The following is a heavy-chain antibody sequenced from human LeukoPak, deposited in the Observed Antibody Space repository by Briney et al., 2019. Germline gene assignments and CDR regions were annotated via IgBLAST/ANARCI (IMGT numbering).Heavy chain of an antibody. CDR1: GYTFTSYD. CDR3: ARVVRLGPDY. J-gene: IGHJ4*02. D-gene: IGHD6-25*01. V-gene: IGHV1-69*04. Sequence: GASVKVSCKASGYTFTSYDLNWVRQATGQGLEWMGRIIPILGIANYAQKFQGRVTITADKSTSTAYMELSSLRSEDTAVYYCARVVRLGPDYWGQGTLVTVSS. CDR2: IIPILGIA.